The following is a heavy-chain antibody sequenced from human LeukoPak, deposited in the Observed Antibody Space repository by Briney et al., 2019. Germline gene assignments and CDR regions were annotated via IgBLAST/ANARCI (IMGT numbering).Heavy chain of an antibody. D-gene: IGHD2-2*01. CDR1: GYTFTGYY. J-gene: IGHJ6*04. Sequence: ASVKVSCKASGYTFTGYYMHWVRQAPGQGLEWMGWINPNSGGTNYAQKFQGRVTMTRDTSISTAYMELSGLRSDDTAVYYCARAIRRYCSSTSCDQDVWGKGTTVTVSS. CDR2: INPNSGGT. V-gene: IGHV1-2*02. CDR3: ARAIRRYCSSTSCDQDV.